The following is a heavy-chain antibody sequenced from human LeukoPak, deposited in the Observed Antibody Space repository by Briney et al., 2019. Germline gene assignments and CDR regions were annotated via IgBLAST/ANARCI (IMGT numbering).Heavy chain of an antibody. J-gene: IGHJ4*02. V-gene: IGHV4-30-4*01. D-gene: IGHD6-13*01. CDR3: AREPFTAAGGLDY. CDR2: IYYSLST. Sequence: IGYIYYSLSTYYNPSLKSRVTISVDTPKNQFSLKLSSVTAADTAVYYCAREPFTAAGGLDYWGQGTLVTVSS.